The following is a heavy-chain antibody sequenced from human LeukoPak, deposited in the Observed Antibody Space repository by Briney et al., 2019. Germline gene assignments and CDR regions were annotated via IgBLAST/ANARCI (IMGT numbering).Heavy chain of an antibody. CDR3: ARYGNGEWQGHYAFDI. CDR1: GFTFSNAW. J-gene: IGHJ3*02. CDR2: INQDRSEK. V-gene: IGHV3-7*01. Sequence: GGSLRLSCAASGFTFSNAWMSWVRQAPGKGLEWVANINQDRSEKNYVDSVKGRFTISRDNARNSLDLQMNSLRVEDTAVYYCARYGNGEWQGHYAFDIWGHGTMVTVSS. D-gene: IGHD3-10*01.